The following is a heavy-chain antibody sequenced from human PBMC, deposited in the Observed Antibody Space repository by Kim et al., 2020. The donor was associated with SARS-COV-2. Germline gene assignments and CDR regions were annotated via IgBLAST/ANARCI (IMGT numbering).Heavy chain of an antibody. V-gene: IGHV3-15*01. CDR2: IKSKTDGGTT. CDR1: GFTFSNAW. CDR3: TTERVVVVAAAPPNYYYYYDGMDV. Sequence: GGSLRLSCAASGFTFSNAWMSWVRQAPGKGLEWVGRIKSKTDGGTTDYAAPVKGRFTISRDDSKNTLYLQMNSLKTEDTAVYYCTTERVVVVAAAPPNYYYYYDGMDVWGQGTTVTVSS. D-gene: IGHD2-15*01. J-gene: IGHJ6*02.